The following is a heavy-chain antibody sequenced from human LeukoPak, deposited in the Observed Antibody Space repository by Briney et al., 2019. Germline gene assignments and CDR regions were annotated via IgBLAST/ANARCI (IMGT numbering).Heavy chain of an antibody. D-gene: IGHD3-22*01. V-gene: IGHV3-30*18. CDR1: GFTFSSYG. CDR3: AKGYYYYDSSGYKLFDY. CDR2: ISYDGSNK. J-gene: IGHJ4*02. Sequence: GGSLRLSCAASGFTFSSYGMHWVRQAPGKGLEWVAVISYDGSNKYYADSVKGRFTISRDNSKNTLYLQMNSLRAEDTAVYYCAKGYYYYDSSGYKLFDYWGQGTLVTVSS.